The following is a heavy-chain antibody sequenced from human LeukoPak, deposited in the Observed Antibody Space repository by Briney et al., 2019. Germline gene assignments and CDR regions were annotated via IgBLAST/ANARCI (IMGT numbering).Heavy chain of an antibody. V-gene: IGHV3-15*01. Sequence: GGSLRLSCAASGFTFSNAWMSWLRQAPGKGLEWVGRIKSKTDGGTTDYAAPVKGRFTISRDDSKNTLYLQMNSLKTEDTAVYYCTANYYDSSGYSYKDYWGQGTLVTVSS. CDR1: GFTFSNAW. D-gene: IGHD3-22*01. CDR3: TANYYDSSGYSYKDY. J-gene: IGHJ4*02. CDR2: IKSKTDGGTT.